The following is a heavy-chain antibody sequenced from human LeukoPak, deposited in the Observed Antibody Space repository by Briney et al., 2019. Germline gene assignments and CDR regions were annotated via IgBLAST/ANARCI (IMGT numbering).Heavy chain of an antibody. D-gene: IGHD6-13*01. J-gene: IGHJ4*02. CDR2: ISWDRVGI. CDR3: VKDIRAPTRIVAAGFDY. Sequence: GGSLRLSCAASGFTFADYTMHWVRHPPGKGLEWVSGISWDRVGIAYADSVKGRFTISREDAKNSLYLQMNSLRAEDTAFYYCVKDIRAPTRIVAAGFDYWGQGILVTVSS. CDR1: GFTFADYT. V-gene: IGHV3-9*01.